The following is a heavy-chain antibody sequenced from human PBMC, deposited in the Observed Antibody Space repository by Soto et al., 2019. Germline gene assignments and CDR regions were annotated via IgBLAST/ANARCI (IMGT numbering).Heavy chain of an antibody. J-gene: IGHJ6*02. V-gene: IGHV4-30-4*02. D-gene: IGHD3-16*01. Sequence: PSETLSLTCTVSGDSIGSGDKYWSWIRHAPGKGLEWIGYIFSSGTTYYNASLKSRLTMSLDTSQNQFSLKLNSVTAADTAVYFCARVPSPFDFYYAMDVWDQGTTVTVSS. CDR2: IFSSGTT. CDR1: GDSIGSGDKY. CDR3: ARVPSPFDFYYAMDV.